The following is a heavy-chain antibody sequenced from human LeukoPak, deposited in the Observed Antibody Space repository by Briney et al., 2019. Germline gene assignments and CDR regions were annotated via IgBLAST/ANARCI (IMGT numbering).Heavy chain of an antibody. D-gene: IGHD2-2*03. J-gene: IGHJ4*02. CDR2: ISYDGSTK. Sequence: GGSLRLSCTASGFTFSTYGMHWVRQAPGKGLEWVTLISYDGSTKYYSDSVKGRFTLSRDNAKNSLYLQMNSLRAEDTAVYYCARVGYRGYSRYFDYWGQGTLVTVSS. CDR1: GFTFSTYG. CDR3: ARVGYRGYSRYFDY. V-gene: IGHV3-30*03.